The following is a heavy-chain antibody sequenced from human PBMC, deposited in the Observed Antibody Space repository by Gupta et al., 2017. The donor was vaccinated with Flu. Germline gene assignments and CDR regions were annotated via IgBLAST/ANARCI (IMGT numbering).Heavy chain of an antibody. CDR3: ASGRVSVYSYGGSNDAFDI. V-gene: IGHV3-48*03. CDR2: ISSSGSTI. D-gene: IGHD5-18*01. J-gene: IGHJ3*02. Sequence: EVQLVESGGGLVQPGGSLRLSCAASGFTFSSYEMNWVRQAPGKGLEWVSYISSSGSTIYYADSVKGRFTISRDNAKNSLYLQMNSLRAEDTAVYYCASGRVSVYSYGGSNDAFDIWGQGTMVTVSS. CDR1: GFTFSSYE.